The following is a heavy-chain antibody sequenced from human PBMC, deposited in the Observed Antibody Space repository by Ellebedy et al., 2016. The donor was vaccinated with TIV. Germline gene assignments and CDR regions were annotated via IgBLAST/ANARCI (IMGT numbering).Heavy chain of an antibody. V-gene: IGHV3-7*03. CDR2: INEGGNHV. D-gene: IGHD6-6*01. CDR1: GFTFGTYW. Sequence: GESLKISCAASGFTFGTYWMSWVRQAPGEGLEWVANINEGGNHVYYVDSVMDRFTISRDNAKNSLYLQMNSLRAEDTAVYYCARGPVRSDYDYWGQGTLVTVSS. J-gene: IGHJ4*02. CDR3: ARGPVRSDYDY.